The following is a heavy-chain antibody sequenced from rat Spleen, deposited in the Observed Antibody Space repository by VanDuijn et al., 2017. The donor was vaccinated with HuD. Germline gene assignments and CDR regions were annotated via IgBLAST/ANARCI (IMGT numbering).Heavy chain of an antibody. CDR2: ISYDGSST. CDR1: GFTFSDYN. J-gene: IGHJ4*01. CDR3: ATDGYYDGTYYSVYVMDA. D-gene: IGHD1-12*02. V-gene: IGHV5-7*01. Sequence: EVQLVESGGGLVQPGRSLKLSCAASGFTFSDYNMAWVRQAPKQGLEWVATISYDGSSTYYRDSVKGRFTISRDSAKSTLYLQMDSLRSEDTATYYCATDGYYDGTYYSVYVMDAWGQGASVTVSS.